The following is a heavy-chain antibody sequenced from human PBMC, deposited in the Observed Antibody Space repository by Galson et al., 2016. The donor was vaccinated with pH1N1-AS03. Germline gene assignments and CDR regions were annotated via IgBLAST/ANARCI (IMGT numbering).Heavy chain of an antibody. CDR2: IYSIGGT. J-gene: IGHJ4*02. V-gene: IGHV4-61*05. CDR3: ARATAVGPPYFDY. Sequence: SETLSLTCTASGGSIRSSNYYWGWIRQPPGKGLEWIGSIYSIGGTNYNPSLESRITISVETSKNQFSLKLRSVTAADTAVYYCARATAVGPPYFDYWGQGTVATVSS. CDR1: GGSIRSSNYY. D-gene: IGHD6-13*01.